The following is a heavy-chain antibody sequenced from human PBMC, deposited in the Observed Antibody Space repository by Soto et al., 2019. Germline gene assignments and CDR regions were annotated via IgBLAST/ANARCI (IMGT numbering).Heavy chain of an antibody. D-gene: IGHD2-15*01. CDR3: AKDGRLCSGGSCYSFSDGMDV. CDR2: ISGSGDST. Sequence: GGSLRLSCAASGFTFRSYAMSWVRQAPGKGLEWVSAISGSGDSTYYADSVKGRFTISRDNSKNTLYLQMNSLRAEDTAVYYCAKDGRLCSGGSCYSFSDGMDVWGQGTTVTVSS. J-gene: IGHJ6*02. V-gene: IGHV3-23*01. CDR1: GFTFRSYA.